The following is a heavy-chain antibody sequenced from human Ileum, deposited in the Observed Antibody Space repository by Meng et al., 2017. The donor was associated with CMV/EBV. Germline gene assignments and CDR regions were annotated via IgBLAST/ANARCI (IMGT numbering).Heavy chain of an antibody. Sequence: ASGFTFTDFGLRWVRQAPGKGLEWVSGISNDGVNAYYADSVRGRFTISRDNSKWTLYLQMNSLRVEDMAVYYCAKEIGGIGKPLYDYWGHGTLVTVSS. CDR1: GFTFTDFG. CDR3: AKEIGGIGKPLYDY. D-gene: IGHD4-23*01. J-gene: IGHJ4*01. V-gene: IGHV3-23*03. CDR2: ISNDGVNA.